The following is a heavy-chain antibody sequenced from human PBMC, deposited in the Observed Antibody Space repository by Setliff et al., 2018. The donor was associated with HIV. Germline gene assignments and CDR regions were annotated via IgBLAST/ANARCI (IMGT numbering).Heavy chain of an antibody. CDR3: AKGDSGILGITESYFDQ. CDR2: ISWDSGSI. J-gene: IGHJ4*02. D-gene: IGHD1-26*01. Sequence: PGGSLRLSCAASRFTFSSYSMHWVRQAPGKGLEWVSGISWDSGSIDYADSVKGRFAISRDNAEKVLYLQMNSLRLEDMAFYYCAKGDSGILGITESYFDQWGQGTLVTVSS. V-gene: IGHV3-9*03. CDR1: RFTFSSYS.